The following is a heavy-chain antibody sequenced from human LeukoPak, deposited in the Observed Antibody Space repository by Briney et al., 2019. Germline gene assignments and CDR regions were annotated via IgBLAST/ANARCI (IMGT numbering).Heavy chain of an antibody. V-gene: IGHV3-48*01. CDR3: ARVGMATIAGDY. CDR1: GFTFSSYS. Sequence: GRSLRLSCAASGFTFSSYSMNWVRQAPGKGLEWVSYISSSSSSTIYYADSVKGRFTISRDNAKNSLYLQMNSLRAEDTAVYYCARVGMATIAGDYWGQGTLVTVSS. J-gene: IGHJ4*02. D-gene: IGHD5-24*01. CDR2: ISSSSSSTI.